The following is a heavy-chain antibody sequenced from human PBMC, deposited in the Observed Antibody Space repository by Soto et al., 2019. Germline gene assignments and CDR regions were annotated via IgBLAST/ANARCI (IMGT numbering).Heavy chain of an antibody. V-gene: IGHV1-2*04. CDR2: INPNSGGT. CDR3: ARDLGKRNPTDLAAY. Sequence: EASVKVSCKASGYTFTGYYMHWVRQAPGQGLEWMGWINPNSGGTNYAQKFQGWVTMTRDTSISTAYMELSRLTSDDTAVYYCARDLGKRNPTDLAAYWGQGTLVTVSS. D-gene: IGHD6-13*01. J-gene: IGHJ4*02. CDR1: GYTFTGYY.